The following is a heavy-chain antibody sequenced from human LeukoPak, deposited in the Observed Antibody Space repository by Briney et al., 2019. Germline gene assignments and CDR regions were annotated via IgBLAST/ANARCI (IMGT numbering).Heavy chain of an antibody. CDR1: GFTFSSYG. CDR3: AKVLRYFDWLSGYFDY. Sequence: GRSLRLSCAASGFTFSSYGMHWVRQAPGKGLEWVAVISYDGSNKYYADSVKGRFTISRDNSKNTLYLQMNSLRAEDTAVYYCAKVLRYFDWLSGYFDYWGLGTLVTVSS. J-gene: IGHJ4*02. D-gene: IGHD3-9*01. CDR2: ISYDGSNK. V-gene: IGHV3-30*18.